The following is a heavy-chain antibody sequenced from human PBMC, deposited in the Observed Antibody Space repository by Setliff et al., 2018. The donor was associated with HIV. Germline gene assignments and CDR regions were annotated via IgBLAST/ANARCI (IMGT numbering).Heavy chain of an antibody. V-gene: IGHV4-4*09. CDR2: IHSSGST. Sequence: SETLSLTCTISGGSISSYYWSWIRQPPGKGLEWIGNIHSSGSTNYNPSLKSRVTISLDTSKEQFSLELSSATAADTAVYYYYMDVWGKGTTVTVSS. J-gene: IGHJ6*03. CDR1: GGSISSYY. CDR3: YMDV.